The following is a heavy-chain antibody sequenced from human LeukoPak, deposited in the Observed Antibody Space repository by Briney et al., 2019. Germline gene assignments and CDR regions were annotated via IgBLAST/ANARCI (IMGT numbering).Heavy chain of an antibody. V-gene: IGHV3-23*01. Sequence: GGSLRLSCAASGSTFSNYAMSWVRQARGKGLELGSAITGSGDDTYHADSVKGRFTISRDNPKTTLYLQLNTLRAEDTAVYYCAKGSSSSRPYYFDNWGQGTLVTVSS. D-gene: IGHD6-13*01. CDR2: ITGSGDDT. CDR1: GSTFSNYA. CDR3: AKGSSSSRPYYFDN. J-gene: IGHJ4*02.